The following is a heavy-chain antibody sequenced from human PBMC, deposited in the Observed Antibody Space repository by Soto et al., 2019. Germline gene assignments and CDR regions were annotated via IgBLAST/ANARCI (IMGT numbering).Heavy chain of an antibody. D-gene: IGHD2-2*01. CDR3: AKEGAPVYCNRPGCSAKPFHY. V-gene: IGHV3-30*18. Sequence: QVQLVESGGGVVQPGRSLRLSCAASGFTFSKYGMHWVRQAPGKGLELVAIIPYDGDNEYYGESVRGRFTISRDNSKNTLYMQTSRLRHEDTAAYYCAKEGAPVYCNRPGCSAKPFHYWGQGTVVTVYS. CDR2: IPYDGDNE. CDR1: GFTFSKYG. J-gene: IGHJ4*02.